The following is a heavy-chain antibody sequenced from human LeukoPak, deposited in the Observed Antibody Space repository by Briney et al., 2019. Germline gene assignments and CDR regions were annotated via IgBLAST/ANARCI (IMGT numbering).Heavy chain of an antibody. CDR3: ARGYCSGGSCYSSSFDY. CDR2: IIPILGIA. J-gene: IGHJ4*02. CDR1: GGTFSSYA. Sequence: GGSVTVSCKASGGTFSSYAISWVRQAPGQGLEWMGRIIPILGIANYAQKFQGRVTITADKSTSTAYMELSSLRSEDTAVYYCARGYCSGGSCYSSSFDYWGQGTLVTVSS. V-gene: IGHV1-69*04. D-gene: IGHD2-15*01.